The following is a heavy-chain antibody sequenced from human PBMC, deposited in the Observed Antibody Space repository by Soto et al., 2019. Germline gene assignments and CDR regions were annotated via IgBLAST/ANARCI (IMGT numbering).Heavy chain of an antibody. Sequence: PGGSLRLSCAGSGFTFNNFWMHWVRQAPGKGLVWVARINTDGSVTSHADSVKGRFTISRDNAKSTLYLQMNSLRAEDSAMYYCARQTGLGATNYWGRGTLVTV. V-gene: IGHV3-74*01. CDR2: INTDGSVT. CDR3: ARQTGLGATNY. CDR1: GFTFNNFW. J-gene: IGHJ4*02. D-gene: IGHD1-26*01.